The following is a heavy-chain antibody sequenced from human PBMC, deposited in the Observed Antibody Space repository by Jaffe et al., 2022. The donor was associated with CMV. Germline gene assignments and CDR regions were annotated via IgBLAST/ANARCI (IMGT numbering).Heavy chain of an antibody. J-gene: IGHJ6*03. CDR2: ISSSSSYI. Sequence: EVQLVESGGGLVKPGGSLRLSCAASGFTFSSYSMNWVRQAPGKGLEWVSSISSSSSYIYYADSVKGRFTISRDNAKNSLYLQMNSLRAEDTAVYYCARDGETDRGVYYYYYYMDVWGKGTTVTVSS. CDR1: GFTFSSYS. CDR3: ARDGETDRGVYYYYYYMDV. D-gene: IGHD2-8*01. V-gene: IGHV3-21*01.